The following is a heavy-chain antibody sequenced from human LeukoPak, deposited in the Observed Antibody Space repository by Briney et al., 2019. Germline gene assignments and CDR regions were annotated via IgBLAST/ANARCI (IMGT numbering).Heavy chain of an antibody. V-gene: IGHV3-48*04. D-gene: IGHD6-13*01. CDR2: ISSSGSTI. CDR1: GFSFSSYT. J-gene: IGHJ6*03. Sequence: GGSLRLSCSASGFSFSSYTMTWVRQAPGKGLEWVSYISSSGSTIYYADSVKGRFTISRDNAKNSLYLQMNSLRAEDTAVYYCARDPGSSQYYYYYYMDVWAKGPRSPSP. CDR3: ARDPGSSQYYYYYYMDV.